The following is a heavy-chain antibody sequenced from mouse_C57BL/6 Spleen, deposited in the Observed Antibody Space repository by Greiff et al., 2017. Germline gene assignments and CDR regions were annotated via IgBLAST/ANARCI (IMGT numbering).Heavy chain of an antibody. V-gene: IGHV1-26*01. CDR2: INPNNGGT. D-gene: IGHD1-1*01. CDR1: GYTFTDYY. CDR3: ARSRDYGSSSWFAY. J-gene: IGHJ3*01. Sequence: EVQLQQSGPELVKPGASVKISCKASGYTFTDYYMNWVKQSHGKSLEWIGDINPNNGGTSYNQKFKGKATLTVDKSSSTAYMELRSLTSEDSAVYYCARSRDYGSSSWFAYWGKGTLVTVSA.